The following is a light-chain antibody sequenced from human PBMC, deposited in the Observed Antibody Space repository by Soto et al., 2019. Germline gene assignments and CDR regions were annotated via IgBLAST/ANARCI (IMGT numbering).Light chain of an antibody. CDR3: QQRANWPLT. CDR2: GAS. V-gene: IGKV3-15*01. CDR1: QSVSSN. Sequence: EIVMTQSPATLSVSPGERATLSCGASQSVSSNLAWYQQKPGQAPRLLIYGASTRATGIPARFSGSGSGTEFTLTISSLQSEDFAVYYCQQRANWPLTFGGGTKVDIK. J-gene: IGKJ4*01.